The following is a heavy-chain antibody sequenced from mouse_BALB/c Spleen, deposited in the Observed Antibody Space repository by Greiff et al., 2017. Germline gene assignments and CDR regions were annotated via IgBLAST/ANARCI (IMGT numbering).Heavy chain of an antibody. CDR3: ARGDRYDEHFDY. CDR1: GYTFSSYW. V-gene: IGHV1-9*01. CDR2: ILPGSGST. D-gene: IGHD2-14*01. J-gene: IGHJ2*01. Sequence: VQLQQSGAELMKPGASVKISCKATGYTFSSYWIEWVKQRPGHGLEWIGEILPGSGSTNYNEKFKGKATFTADTSSNTTYMQLSSLTSEDSAVYYCARGDRYDEHFDYWGQGTTLTVSS.